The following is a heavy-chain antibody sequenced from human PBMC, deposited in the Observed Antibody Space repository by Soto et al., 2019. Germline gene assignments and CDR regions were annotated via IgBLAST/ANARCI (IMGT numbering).Heavy chain of an antibody. CDR3: GGDLGY. Sequence: EVQVVASGGGLVQPGGSLRLSCAASGFPFNEFWMYWVRQAPGKGLLWVSRISADGGWKDYAESVKGRFSIARDNAMNMVYLQMTSRGVEGTGIYHCGGDLGYWGQGTHVNGSS. J-gene: IGHJ4*02. CDR2: ISADGGWK. V-gene: IGHV3-74*01. CDR1: GFPFNEFW. D-gene: IGHD7-27*01.